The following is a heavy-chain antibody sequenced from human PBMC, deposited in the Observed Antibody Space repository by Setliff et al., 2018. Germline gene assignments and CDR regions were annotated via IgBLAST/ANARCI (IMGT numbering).Heavy chain of an antibody. D-gene: IGHD3-10*01. CDR3: ARGEGDYYGSWSYFWRYYYGMDV. Sequence: SETLSLTCAVYGGSFSGYYWSWIRQPPGKGLEWIGEINHSGSTNYNPSLKSRVTITVDTSKNQFSLKLSSVTAADTAVYYCARGEGDYYGSWSYFWRYYYGMDVWGQGTTVTVSS. CDR1: GGSFSGYY. J-gene: IGHJ6*02. V-gene: IGHV4-34*01. CDR2: INHSGST.